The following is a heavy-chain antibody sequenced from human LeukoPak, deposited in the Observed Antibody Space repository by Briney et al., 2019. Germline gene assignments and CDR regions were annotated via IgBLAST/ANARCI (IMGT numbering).Heavy chain of an antibody. J-gene: IGHJ4*02. D-gene: IGHD6-25*01. CDR3: AKDYSSAWYSDY. CDR1: GFTFSSYA. Sequence: GGSLRLSCAASGFTFSSYAMSWVRQAPGKGLEWVSAISSSADSTYYADSVKGRFTISRDNSKDTLYLQMNSLRAEDTALYYCAKDYSSAWYSDYWDQGTLVTVSS. V-gene: IGHV3-23*01. CDR2: ISSSADST.